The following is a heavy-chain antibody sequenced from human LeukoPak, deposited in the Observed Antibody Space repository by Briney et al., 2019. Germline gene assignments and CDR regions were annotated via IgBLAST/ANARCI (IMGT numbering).Heavy chain of an antibody. CDR1: GFTFSGSA. CDR3: TRPGSSGYFSDY. V-gene: IGHV3-73*01. D-gene: IGHD3-22*01. Sequence: GGSLRLSCAASGFTFSGSAMHWVRQASGKGLEWVGRIRSKANSYATAYAASVKGRFTISRDDSKNTAYLQMNSLKTEDTAVYYCTRPGSSGYFSDYWGQGTLVTVSS. J-gene: IGHJ4*02. CDR2: IRSKANSYAT.